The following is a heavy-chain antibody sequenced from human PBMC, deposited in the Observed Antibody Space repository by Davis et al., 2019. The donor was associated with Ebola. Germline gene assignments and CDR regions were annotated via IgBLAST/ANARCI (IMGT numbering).Heavy chain of an antibody. CDR1: GFTFSSYS. J-gene: IGHJ4*02. CDR2: ISSSSSYI. V-gene: IGHV3-21*01. Sequence: GESLKISCAASGFTFSSYSMNWVRQAPGKGLEWVSSISSSSSYIYYADSVKGRFTISRDNAKNSLYLQMNSLRAEDTAVYYCARDRRITGPDYWGQGTLVTVSS. CDR3: ARDRRITGPDY. D-gene: IGHD1-20*01.